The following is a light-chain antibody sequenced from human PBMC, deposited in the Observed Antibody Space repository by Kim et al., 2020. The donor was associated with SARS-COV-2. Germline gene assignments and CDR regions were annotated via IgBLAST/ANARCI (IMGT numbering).Light chain of an antibody. Sequence: SQVKRAPHSWAGRRSAGNTLAWYQHKPGQAPRLLLYDVSNRATCLPARFTGSGAGTDFTLPITSLEPEDFAFYYCQQRRNWPAYTFGQGTKLEI. V-gene: IGKV3-11*01. CDR1: RSAGNT. CDR3: QQRRNWPAYT. CDR2: DVS. J-gene: IGKJ2*01.